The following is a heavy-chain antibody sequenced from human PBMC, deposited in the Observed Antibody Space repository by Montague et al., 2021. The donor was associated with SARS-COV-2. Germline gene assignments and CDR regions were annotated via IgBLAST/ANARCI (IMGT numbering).Heavy chain of an antibody. CDR1: GGSISSYY. J-gene: IGHJ3*02. CDR3: ARRGRELLPVATTIGGFDI. CDR2: IYYSGST. V-gene: IGHV4-59*08. D-gene: IGHD5-12*01. Sequence: SETLSLTCTVSGGSISSYYWSWIRQPPGKGLEWIGYIYYSGSTNYNPSLKSRVTISVDTSKNQFSLKLNSVTAADTAVYYCARRGRELLPVATTIGGFDIWGQGTMVTVSS.